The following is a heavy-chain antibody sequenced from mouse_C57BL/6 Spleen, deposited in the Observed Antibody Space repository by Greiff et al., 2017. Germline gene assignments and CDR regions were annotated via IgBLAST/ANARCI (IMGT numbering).Heavy chain of an antibody. J-gene: IGHJ2*01. V-gene: IGHV1-18*01. D-gene: IGHD1-1*01. CDR1: GYTFTDYN. Sequence: VQLQQSGPELVKPGASVKIPCKASGYTFTDYNMDWVKQSHGKSLEWIGDINPNTGGTIYNQKFKGKATLTVDKSSSTAYMELRSLTSEDTAVYYCARRYYGSSYFDYWGQGTTLTVSS. CDR3: ARRYYGSSYFDY. CDR2: INPNTGGT.